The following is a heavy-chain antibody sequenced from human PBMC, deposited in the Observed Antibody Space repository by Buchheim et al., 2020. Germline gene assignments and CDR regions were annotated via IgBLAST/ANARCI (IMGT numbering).Heavy chain of an antibody. J-gene: IGHJ4*02. V-gene: IGHV3-23*01. D-gene: IGHD3-10*01. CDR3: AKFGGVPY. Sequence: EVQLLESGGGLVQPGGSLRLSCAASGFTLRNYAITWVRQAPGKGLEWVSGTSGGDGFTYNADSVKGRFTISEDSSKNILYLQMNSLRTDDTAVYYCAKFGGVPYRGQGT. CDR1: GFTLRNYA. CDR2: TSGGDGFT.